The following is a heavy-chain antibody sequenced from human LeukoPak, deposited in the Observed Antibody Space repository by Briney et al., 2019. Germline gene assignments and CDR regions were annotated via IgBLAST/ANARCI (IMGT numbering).Heavy chain of an antibody. D-gene: IGHD6-13*01. Sequence: SVKVSCKASGGNFSSSGISWVRQAPGQGLEWMGRIIPFLQIANSAQDFQGRVTFTADKSTSTAYMELRSLTSEDTAMYYCARNKDRPRYSSTWTTDTYYYYYGSDVWGQGTAVTVSS. CDR3: ARNKDRPRYSSTWTTDTYYYYYGSDV. J-gene: IGHJ6*02. CDR1: GGNFSSSG. CDR2: IIPFLQIA. V-gene: IGHV1-69*04.